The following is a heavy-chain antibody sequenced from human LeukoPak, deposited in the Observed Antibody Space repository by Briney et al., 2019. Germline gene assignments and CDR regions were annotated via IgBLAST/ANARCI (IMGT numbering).Heavy chain of an antibody. Sequence: SQTLSLTCAISGDGVSSNSVTWNWIRQSPSRGLEWLGRTYYRSTWYNDYAVSVRGRITVNPDTSKNQFSLHLNCARRLTQYDCFDPWGQGILVTVSS. CDR2: TYYRSTWYN. CDR1: GDGVSSNSVT. CDR3: P. J-gene: IGHJ5*02. D-gene: IGHD2-2*01. V-gene: IGHV6-1*01.